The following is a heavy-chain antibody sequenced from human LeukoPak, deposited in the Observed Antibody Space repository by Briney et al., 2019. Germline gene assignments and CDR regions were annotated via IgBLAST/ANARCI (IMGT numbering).Heavy chain of an antibody. V-gene: IGHV1-2*02. Sequence: GASVKVSCKASGYTFTGYYMHWVRQAPGQGLEWMGWINPNSGGTNYAQKFQGRVTMTRDTSISTAYMELRSLRSDDTAVYYCARDRAWYYGSGVDYWGQGTLVTVSS. CDR3: ARDRAWYYGSGVDY. CDR1: GYTFTGYY. J-gene: IGHJ4*02. D-gene: IGHD3-10*01. CDR2: INPNSGGT.